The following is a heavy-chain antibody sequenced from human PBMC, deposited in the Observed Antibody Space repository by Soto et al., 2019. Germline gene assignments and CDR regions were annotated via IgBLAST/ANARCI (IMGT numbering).Heavy chain of an antibody. D-gene: IGHD3-3*01. CDR1: GFTFSSYW. CDR3: ARDAAFWSGYDAFDI. Sequence: GGSLRLSCAASGFTFSSYWMSWVRQAPEKGLEWVANIKQDGSEKYYIDSVKGRFTISRDNAKNSLYLQMNSLRVEDTAVYYCARDAAFWSGYDAFDIWGQGTMVTASS. V-gene: IGHV3-7*01. CDR2: IKQDGSEK. J-gene: IGHJ3*02.